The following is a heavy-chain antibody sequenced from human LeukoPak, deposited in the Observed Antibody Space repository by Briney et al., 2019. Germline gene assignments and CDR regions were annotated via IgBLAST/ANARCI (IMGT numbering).Heavy chain of an antibody. V-gene: IGHV4-38-2*02. J-gene: IGHJ4*02. CDR2: IYHSGST. CDR3: ASRLVVPAAIFDY. CDR1: GYSISSGYY. D-gene: IGHD2-2*01. Sequence: PSETLSLTCTVSGYSISSGYYWGWIRQPPGKGLEWIGSIYHSGSTYYNPSLKSRVTISVDTSKNQFSLKLSSVTAADTAVYYCASRLVVPAAIFDYWGQGTLVTVSS.